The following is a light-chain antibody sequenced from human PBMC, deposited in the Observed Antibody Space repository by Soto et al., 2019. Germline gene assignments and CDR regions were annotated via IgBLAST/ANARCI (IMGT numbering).Light chain of an antibody. V-gene: IGKV1-16*01. CDR1: QGIRHQ. J-gene: IGKJ4*01. Sequence: DIQVTQSPSSLSASVGDRVTITCQTSQGIRHQLAWFQLKPGKAPKSLIYAASSLPSGVPSRFSSSGSERDFTRTISSLPPEDFAAYYCQQYNAYPLTFGGGTKVEI. CDR3: QQYNAYPLT. CDR2: AAS.